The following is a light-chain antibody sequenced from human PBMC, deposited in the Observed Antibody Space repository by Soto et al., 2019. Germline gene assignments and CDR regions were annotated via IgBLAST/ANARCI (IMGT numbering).Light chain of an antibody. Sequence: EIVLTQSPATLSLSPGERATLSCRASQSISSSYLAWYQQKPGQAPRLLIYGASTRATGIPARFSGSGSGTEFTLTISSLQSEDFAVYYCQQYNNWPLTFGGGTKVDI. CDR3: QQYNNWPLT. V-gene: IGKV3-15*01. CDR1: QSISSSY. J-gene: IGKJ4*01. CDR2: GAS.